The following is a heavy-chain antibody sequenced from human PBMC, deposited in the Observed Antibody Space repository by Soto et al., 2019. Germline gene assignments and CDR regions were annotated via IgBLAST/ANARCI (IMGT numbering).Heavy chain of an antibody. D-gene: IGHD3-10*01. CDR1: GFTFSDHY. Sequence: EVQLVESGGGLVQPGGSLRLSCAASGFTFSDHYMDWVRQAPGKGLEWVGRIRNKANSYTTEYAASVKGRFTISRDDSKNSLYLQMNRLKTEDTAVYYCARGGTMVQFDYWGKGTLVTVS. V-gene: IGHV3-72*01. J-gene: IGHJ4*02. CDR2: IRNKANSYTT. CDR3: ARGGTMVQFDY.